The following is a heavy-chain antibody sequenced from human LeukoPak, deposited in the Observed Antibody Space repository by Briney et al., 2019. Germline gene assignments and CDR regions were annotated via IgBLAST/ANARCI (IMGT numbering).Heavy chain of an antibody. CDR3: AKVRSGYYYDY. D-gene: IGHD3-22*01. J-gene: IGHJ4*02. CDR1: GFTFSSYA. CDR2: ISGSGVNT. Sequence: GGSLRLSCAASGFTFSSYAMTWVRQAPGKGLEWVSLISGSGVNTYYADSVKGRFTISRDNSKNTLSLQMNSLRAEDTAVYYCAKVRSGYYYDYWGRGTLVTVSP. V-gene: IGHV3-23*01.